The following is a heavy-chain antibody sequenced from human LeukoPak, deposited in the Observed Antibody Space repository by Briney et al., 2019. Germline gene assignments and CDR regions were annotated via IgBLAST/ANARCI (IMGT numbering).Heavy chain of an antibody. J-gene: IGHJ5*02. CDR3: AREWLAGWFDP. CDR1: GGSISSGGYS. Sequence: SETLSLTCTVSGGSISSGGYSWSWIRQHPGKGLEWIGYIYYSGSTYYNPSLKSRVTISVDTSKNQFSLKLSSVTAADTAVYYCAREWLAGWFDPWGQGTLVTVSS. CDR2: IYYSGST. V-gene: IGHV4-31*03. D-gene: IGHD5-24*01.